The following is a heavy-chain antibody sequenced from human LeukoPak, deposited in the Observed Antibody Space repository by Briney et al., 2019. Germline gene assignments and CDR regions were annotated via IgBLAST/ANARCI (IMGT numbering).Heavy chain of an antibody. CDR3: ARDRPGGSSLDY. CDR1: GGSISGDY. D-gene: IGHD6-13*01. J-gene: IGHJ4*02. Sequence: SETLFLTCTVSGGSISGDYWSWIRQSPGKGLEWIAYIHSGGRTSYNPSLKSRVTISVETSKNEFSLKVTSVNAADTAVYYCARDRPGGSSLDYWGQGILVTVSS. CDR2: IHSGGRT. V-gene: IGHV4-59*01.